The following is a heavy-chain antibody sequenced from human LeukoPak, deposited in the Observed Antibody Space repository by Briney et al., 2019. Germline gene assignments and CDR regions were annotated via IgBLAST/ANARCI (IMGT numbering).Heavy chain of an antibody. V-gene: IGHV1-18*01. J-gene: IGHJ4*02. D-gene: IGHD6-13*01. CDR3: ARDLGSWYLGGY. Sequence: ASVKVSCKASGYIFTSYDLNWVRQAPGQGLEWMGWISAYNGNTNYAQKLQGRVTMTTDTSTSTAYMELRSLRSDDTAVYYCARDLGSWYLGGYWGQGTLVTVSS. CDR1: GYIFTSYD. CDR2: ISAYNGNT.